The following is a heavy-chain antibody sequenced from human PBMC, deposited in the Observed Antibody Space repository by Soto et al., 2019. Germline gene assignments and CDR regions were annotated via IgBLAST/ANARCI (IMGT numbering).Heavy chain of an antibody. CDR3: ARADSSGYSYFDY. Sequence: SETLSLTCTVSGGSISSGDYYWSWIRQPPGTGLEWIGYIYYSGSTYYNPSLESRVTISVDTSKNQFSLKLSSATAADTAVYYCARADSSGYSYFDYWGQGSLVTVSS. J-gene: IGHJ4*02. V-gene: IGHV4-30-4*01. CDR2: IYYSGST. D-gene: IGHD3-22*01. CDR1: GGSISSGDYY.